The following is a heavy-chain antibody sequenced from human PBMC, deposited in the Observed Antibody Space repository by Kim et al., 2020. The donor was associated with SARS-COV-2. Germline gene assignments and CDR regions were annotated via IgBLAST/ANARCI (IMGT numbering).Heavy chain of an antibody. V-gene: IGHV3-30*03. J-gene: IGHJ4*02. D-gene: IGHD5-12*01. Sequence: GGSLRLSCAASGFTFRNYGMHWVRQAPGKRLEWVTVISYDGSNEYYADSVKGRFTMSRDTSKNILYLHMNSLRPVDTAVYYCATGGYVAFDSCGQGTLVT. CDR2: ISYDGSNE. CDR3: ATGGYVAFDS. CDR1: GFTFRNYG.